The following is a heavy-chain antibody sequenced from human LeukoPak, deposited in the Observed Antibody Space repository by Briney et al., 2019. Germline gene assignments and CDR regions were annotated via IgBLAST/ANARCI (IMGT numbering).Heavy chain of an antibody. V-gene: IGHV3-23*01. D-gene: IGHD6-19*01. CDR2: ISGSGGST. J-gene: IGHJ6*02. CDR1: GFTFSSYA. Sequence: GGSLRLSCAASGFTFSSYAMSWVRQAPGKGLEWVSAISGSGGSTYYADSVKGRFTISRDNSKNTLYLQMNSLRAEDTAVYYCARGEQWLGISYYYYGMDVWGQGTTVTVSS. CDR3: ARGEQWLGISYYYYGMDV.